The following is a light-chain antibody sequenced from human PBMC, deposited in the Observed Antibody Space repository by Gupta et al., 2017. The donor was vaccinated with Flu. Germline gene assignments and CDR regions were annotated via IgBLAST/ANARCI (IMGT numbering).Light chain of an antibody. CDR3: AQWDDSRDGHV. CDR1: RSHSGSNS. Sequence: SVLTQPPSVSGTPGQRVTISCSGTRSHSGSNSVCWYQQFPGAAPKLLIYKDTDRPSGDAARFSGTKSGASASLFIDGLQAEDEAIYFCAQWDDSRDGHVFGGGTRLTVL. V-gene: IGLV1-44*01. CDR2: KDT. J-gene: IGLJ2*01.